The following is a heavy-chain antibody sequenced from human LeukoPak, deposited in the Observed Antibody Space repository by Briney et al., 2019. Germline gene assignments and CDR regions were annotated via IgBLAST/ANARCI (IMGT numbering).Heavy chain of an antibody. Sequence: GASVKVSCKASGYTFTGYYMHWVRQAPGQGLEWMGWINPNSGGTNYAQKFQGRVTMTRDTSISTAYMELSRLRSDDTAVYYCASPYDYGDHYLDALHIWGQGTIVTVSS. CDR1: GYTFTGYY. V-gene: IGHV1-2*02. J-gene: IGHJ3*02. CDR3: ASPYDYGDHYLDALHI. D-gene: IGHD4-17*01. CDR2: INPNSGGT.